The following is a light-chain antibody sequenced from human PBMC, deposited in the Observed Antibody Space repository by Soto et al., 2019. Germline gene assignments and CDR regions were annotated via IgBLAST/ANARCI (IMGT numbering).Light chain of an antibody. Sequence: DIVLTQSPGTLSLSPGETATLSCRASQSVNSNYLAWYQQKPGQAPRLLIYGASARATGIPDRFSGSGSGTDFTLAISRLEHEDFALYYCQHFGGSSYTFGQGTKLEIK. CDR3: QHFGGSSYT. CDR2: GAS. CDR1: QSVNSNY. V-gene: IGKV3-20*01. J-gene: IGKJ2*01.